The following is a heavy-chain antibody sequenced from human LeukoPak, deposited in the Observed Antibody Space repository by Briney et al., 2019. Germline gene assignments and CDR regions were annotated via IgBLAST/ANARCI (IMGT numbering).Heavy chain of an antibody. CDR1: GFTFDDDT. V-gene: IGHV3-43*01. Sequence: TGGSLRLPCAASGFTFDDDTMHWVRQTPGRGLEWVSLITWKSHRTHYADSVKGRFTVSRDNSKDSLYLQMNSLRTEDTGLYHCASEVGYRSLGYLGQGTLVTVSS. CDR2: ITWKSHRT. D-gene: IGHD3-3*01. J-gene: IGHJ4*02. CDR3: ASEVGYRSLGY.